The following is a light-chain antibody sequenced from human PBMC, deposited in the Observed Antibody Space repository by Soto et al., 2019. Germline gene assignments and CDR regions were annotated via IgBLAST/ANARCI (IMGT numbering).Light chain of an antibody. CDR2: EVS. V-gene: IGLV2-14*01. CDR1: SSDVGGYNY. CDR3: SSYTSTSTLEGYV. J-gene: IGLJ1*01. Sequence: QSALTQPASVSGSPGQSITISCTGTSSDVGGYNYVSWYQQHPGKAPKFMIYEVSNRPSGVSNRFSGSKSGNTASLTISGLQAEDEADYYCSSYTSTSTLEGYVFGTGTKLTVL.